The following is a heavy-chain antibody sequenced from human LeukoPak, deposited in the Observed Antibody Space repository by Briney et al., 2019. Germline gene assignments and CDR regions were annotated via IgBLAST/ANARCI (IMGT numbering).Heavy chain of an antibody. D-gene: IGHD2-2*01. Sequence: GGSLRLSCAASGFTFSSYAMTWVRQAPGKGLGWVSVISASGGGTSYADSVKGRFTISRDNSKNTLYLQMNSLRVEDTAKYYCAKGRSTSWKASYYFDYWGQGTLVTVSS. CDR2: ISASGGGT. V-gene: IGHV3-23*01. CDR3: AKGRSTSWKASYYFDY. J-gene: IGHJ4*02. CDR1: GFTFSSYA.